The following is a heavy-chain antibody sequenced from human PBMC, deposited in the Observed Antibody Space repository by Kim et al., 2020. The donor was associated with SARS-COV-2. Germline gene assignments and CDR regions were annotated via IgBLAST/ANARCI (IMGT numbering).Heavy chain of an antibody. V-gene: IGHV3-30*18. D-gene: IGHD3-3*01. CDR1: GFTFSSYG. J-gene: IGHJ6*02. CDR3: AKDLGYDFWSGWQLGMDV. CDR2: ISYDGSNK. Sequence: GGSLRLSCAASGFTFSSYGMHWVRQAPGKGLEWVAVISYDGSNKYYADSVKGRFTISRDNSKNTLYLQMNSLRAEDTAVYYCAKDLGYDFWSGWQLGMDVWGQGTTVTVSS.